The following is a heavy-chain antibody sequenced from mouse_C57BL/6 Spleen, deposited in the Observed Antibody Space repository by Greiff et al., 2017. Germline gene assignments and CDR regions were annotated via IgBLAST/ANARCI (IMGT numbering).Heavy chain of an antibody. CDR3: AREGTDFDV. D-gene: IGHD2-14*01. CDR2: ISYDGSN. CDR1: GYSITSGYY. V-gene: IGHV3-6*01. J-gene: IGHJ1*03. Sequence: EVQLQESGPGLVKPSQSLSLTCSVTGYSITSGYYWNWIRQFPGNKLEWMGYISYDGSNNYNPSLKNRISITRDTSKNQFFLKLNSVTTEDTATYYCAREGTDFDVWGTGTTVTVSS.